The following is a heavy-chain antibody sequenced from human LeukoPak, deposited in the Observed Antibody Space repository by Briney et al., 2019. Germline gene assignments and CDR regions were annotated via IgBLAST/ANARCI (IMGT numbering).Heavy chain of an antibody. CDR2: LYSAGST. CDR1: GITVSSNY. V-gene: IGHV3-53*01. Sequence: PGGSLRLSCAATGITVSSNYMNWVRQAPGKGLEWVSVLYSAGSTYYGDSVKGRFTISRDNSKNTLYLQMNSLRAEDTAVYYCARVDFRGAYAVDVWGQGTTVTVSS. CDR3: ARVDFRGAYAVDV. J-gene: IGHJ6*02. D-gene: IGHD3-10*01.